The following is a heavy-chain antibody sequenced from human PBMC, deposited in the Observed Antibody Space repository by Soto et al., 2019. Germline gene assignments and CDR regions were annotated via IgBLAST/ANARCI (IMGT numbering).Heavy chain of an antibody. D-gene: IGHD3-3*01. Sequence: ASVKVSCKASGYTFTGYYIHWVRQAPGQRLEWMGYINPNSGGPNYAQKFQGRVTMTRDTSISTAYMELSRLRSDDTAVYFCARDYWSGDRYYYGMDVWGQGTTVTVSS. CDR1: GYTFTGYY. J-gene: IGHJ6*02. CDR2: INPNSGGP. V-gene: IGHV1-2*02. CDR3: ARDYWSGDRYYYGMDV.